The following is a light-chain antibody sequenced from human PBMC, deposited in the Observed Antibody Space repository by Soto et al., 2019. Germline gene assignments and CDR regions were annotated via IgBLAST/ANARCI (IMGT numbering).Light chain of an antibody. CDR1: SSSIGSNY. CDR3: AAWDDSLRGWV. CDR2: RDS. J-gene: IGLJ3*02. Sequence: QSALTQPPSASGTPGQRVTISWSESSSSIGSNYIYWYQQLPGTAPKLLIYRDSQRPSGVPDRFSGSKSGTSASLAISGLRSEDEADYYCAAWDDSLRGWVFGGGTKVTVL. V-gene: IGLV1-47*01.